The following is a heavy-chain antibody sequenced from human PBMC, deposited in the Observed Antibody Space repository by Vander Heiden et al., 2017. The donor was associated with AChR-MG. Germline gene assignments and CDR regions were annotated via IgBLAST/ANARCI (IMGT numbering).Heavy chain of an antibody. D-gene: IGHD3-10*01. CDR2: MYYTGGT. CDR3: ARRQAFPRPISRGAFDV. Sequence: QVHLLESGPGLVRPSETLSLTCTVSGGSIGHNNYYWGWIPQSPGQGLDVIGSMYYTGGTYYNPSLKTRVTISIDISRNQFSLQLTSVTAADTAVYFCARRQAFPRPISRGAFDVWGPGTTVNVSS. CDR1: GGSIGHNNYY. V-gene: IGHV4-39*01. J-gene: IGHJ3*01.